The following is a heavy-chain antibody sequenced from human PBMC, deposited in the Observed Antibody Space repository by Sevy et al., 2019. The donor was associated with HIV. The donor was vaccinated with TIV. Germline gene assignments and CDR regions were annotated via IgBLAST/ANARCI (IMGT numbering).Heavy chain of an antibody. CDR2: INHNSGGT. D-gene: IGHD6-19*01. Sequence: ASVKVSCKASGYTFTGYYMHWVRQAPGQGLEWMGWINHNSGGTNHAQKFQGRVTMNRDTSISTAYMELRRLRSDDTDEYYCARDQETPRGIAVAEYYFDYWCQGTLVTVSS. CDR3: ARDQETPRGIAVAEYYFDY. CDR1: GYTFTGYY. J-gene: IGHJ4*02. V-gene: IGHV1-2*02.